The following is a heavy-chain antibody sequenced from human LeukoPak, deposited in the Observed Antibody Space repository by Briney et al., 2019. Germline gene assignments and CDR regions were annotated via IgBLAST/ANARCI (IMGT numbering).Heavy chain of an antibody. CDR1: GGTFSRYA. V-gene: IGHV1-69*04. CDR2: IIPILGIA. Sequence: SVKVSCKASGGTFSRYAISWVRQAPGQGLEWMGRIIPILGIANYAQKFQGRVTITADKSTSTAYMELSSLRSEDTAVYYCASGQREPEAAFDIWGQGTMVTVSS. J-gene: IGHJ3*02. CDR3: ASGQREPEAAFDI. D-gene: IGHD6-25*01.